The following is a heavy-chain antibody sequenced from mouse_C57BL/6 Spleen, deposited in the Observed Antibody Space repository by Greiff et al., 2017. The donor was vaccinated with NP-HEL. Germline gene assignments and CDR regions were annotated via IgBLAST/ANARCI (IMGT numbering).Heavy chain of an antibody. J-gene: IGHJ3*01. V-gene: IGHV1-26*01. CDR3: ARRGGPVAY. CDR1: GYTFTDYY. CDR2: INPNNGGT. D-gene: IGHD1-1*02. Sequence: EVQLQQSGPELVKPGASVKISCKASGYTFTDYYMNWVKQSHGKSLEWIGDINPNNGGTSYNQKFKGKATLTVDKSSSTAYMELRSLTSEDSAVYYCARRGGPVAYWGQGTLVTVSA.